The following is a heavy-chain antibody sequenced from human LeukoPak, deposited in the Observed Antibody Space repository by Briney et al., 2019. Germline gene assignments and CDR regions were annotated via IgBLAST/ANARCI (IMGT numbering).Heavy chain of an antibody. CDR3: ARVMANRDYYYYYMDV. J-gene: IGHJ6*03. Sequence: SETLSLTCTVSGYSISGGYYWGWIRQPPGKGLEWIGSIYHSGSTYYNPSLKSRVTISVDTSKNQFSLKLSSVTAADTAVYYCARVMANRDYYYYYMDVWGKGTTVTVSS. CDR2: IYHSGST. D-gene: IGHD1-14*01. CDR1: GYSISGGYY. V-gene: IGHV4-38-2*02.